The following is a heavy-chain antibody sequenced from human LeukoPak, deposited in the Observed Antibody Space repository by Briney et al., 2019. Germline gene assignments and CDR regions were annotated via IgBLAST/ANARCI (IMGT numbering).Heavy chain of an antibody. CDR1: GFTFSNYA. CDR2: ISSGAGTT. CDR3: AKDLEQSYSGWSASYDA. V-gene: IGHV3-23*01. J-gene: IGHJ5*02. D-gene: IGHD6-19*01. Sequence: GGSLRLSCAASGFTFSNYAMSWVRQVPGNGLEWVSAISSGAGTTGYADSVKGRFTISRVNSKSSIYLQMNSLRAEDTAIYYCAKDLEQSYSGWSASYDAWGQGTLVTVSS.